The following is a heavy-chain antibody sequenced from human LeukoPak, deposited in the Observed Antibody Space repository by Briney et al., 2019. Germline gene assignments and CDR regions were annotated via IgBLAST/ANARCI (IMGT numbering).Heavy chain of an antibody. CDR3: ARDLSRSSGYSRYYYYYMDV. Sequence: AASVKVSCKASGYTFTRNGICWVRQAPGQGLEWMGWISGYNGNTKYAQKFQGRVTMTRDMSTSTVYMELSSLRSEDTAVYYCARDLSRSSGYSRYYYYYMDVWGKGTTVTVSS. J-gene: IGHJ6*03. D-gene: IGHD3-22*01. CDR1: GYTFTRNG. V-gene: IGHV1-18*01. CDR2: ISGYNGNT.